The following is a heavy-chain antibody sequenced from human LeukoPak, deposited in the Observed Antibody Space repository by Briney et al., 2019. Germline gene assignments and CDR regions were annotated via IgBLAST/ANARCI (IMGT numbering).Heavy chain of an antibody. D-gene: IGHD3-10*01. CDR1: GFTFTTFA. J-gene: IGHJ6*02. Sequence: GASVTVSCKASGFTFTTFAVQWVRQARGQRLEWIGWIVVDGGNTHYAQKFQERVDIITDRSTNTVFMELRSLRSDDTAVYYCARDRFGELFQGMDVWGQGTTVTVSS. CDR2: IVVDGGNT. CDR3: ARDRFGELFQGMDV. V-gene: IGHV1-58*01.